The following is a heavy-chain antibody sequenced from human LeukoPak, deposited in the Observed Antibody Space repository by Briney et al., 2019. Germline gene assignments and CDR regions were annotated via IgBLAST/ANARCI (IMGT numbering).Heavy chain of an antibody. J-gene: IGHJ5*02. CDR1: GYTFTSYG. D-gene: IGHD2-15*01. CDR2: INPNSGGT. V-gene: IGHV1-2*02. Sequence: ASVKVSCKASGYTFTSYGISWVRQAPGQGLEWMGWINPNSGGTNYAQKFQGRVTMTRDTSISTAYMELSRLRSDDTAVYYCARDLLDIVVVVAATNWFDPWGQGTLVTVSS. CDR3: ARDLLDIVVVVAATNWFDP.